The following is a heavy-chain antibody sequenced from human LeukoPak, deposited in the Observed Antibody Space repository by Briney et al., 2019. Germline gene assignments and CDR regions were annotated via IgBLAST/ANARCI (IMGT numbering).Heavy chain of an antibody. V-gene: IGHV3-30*02. CDR2: ITSDGNSK. J-gene: IGHJ4*02. CDR1: GFTFRSYG. Sequence: GGSLRLSCSASGFTFRSYGLHWVRQAPGKGLEWVAFITSDGNSKYYPDSIKGRFTISRDNSKNTLYLQVNSLRTEDTAVYYCAKATRYDRSQFDYWGQGTLVTVSS. D-gene: IGHD3-22*01. CDR3: AKATRYDRSQFDY.